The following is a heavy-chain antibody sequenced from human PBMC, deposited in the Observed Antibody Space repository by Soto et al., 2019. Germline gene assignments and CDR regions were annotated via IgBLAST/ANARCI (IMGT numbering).Heavy chain of an antibody. CDR3: ARYSEVRGDYFDY. Sequence: SETLSLTCTVSGGSISSSSYYWGWIRQPPGKGLEWIGSIYYSGSTYYNPSLKSRVTISVDTSKNQFSLKLSSVTAADTAVYYCARYSEVRGDYFDYWGQGTLVTVSS. J-gene: IGHJ4*02. CDR1: GGSISSSSYY. V-gene: IGHV4-39*01. CDR2: IYYSGST. D-gene: IGHD6-13*01.